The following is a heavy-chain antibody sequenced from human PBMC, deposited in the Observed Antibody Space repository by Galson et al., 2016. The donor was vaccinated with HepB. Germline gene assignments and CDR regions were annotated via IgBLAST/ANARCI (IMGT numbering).Heavy chain of an antibody. Sequence: AISGDSVSSDSAAWTWVRQSPSRGLEYLGRIYYRSTSHNDYAVSVKSRVTIEPDTPKNQFSVHLKDVNPEDTAVYYCARVGAATSRPFYHGLDVWGQGTAVTVSS. D-gene: IGHD2-15*01. CDR2: IYYRSTSHN. CDR3: ARVGAATSRPFYHGLDV. V-gene: IGHV6-1*01. J-gene: IGHJ6*02. CDR1: GDSVSSDSAA.